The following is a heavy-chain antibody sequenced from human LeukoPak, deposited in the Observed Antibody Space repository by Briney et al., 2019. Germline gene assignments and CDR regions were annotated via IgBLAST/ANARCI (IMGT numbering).Heavy chain of an antibody. V-gene: IGHV4-38-2*02. CDR3: EKEQAGTTVDY. CDR1: GYSIRSGYY. Sequence: SETLSLTCSVSGYSIRSGYYWGWIRQPPGRGLEWIGSIFNSGTTYYNPSLKSRVTISGDTSKNQFFLKLSSVTAADTAVYYCEKEQAGTTVDYWGQGTLVTVSS. CDR2: IFNSGTT. J-gene: IGHJ4*02. D-gene: IGHD1-1*01.